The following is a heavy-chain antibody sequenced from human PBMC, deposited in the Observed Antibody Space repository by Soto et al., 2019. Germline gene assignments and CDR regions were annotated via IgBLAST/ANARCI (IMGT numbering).Heavy chain of an antibody. CDR1: GGTFSSYA. Sequence: QVQLVQSGAEVKKPGSSVKVSCKASGGTFSSYAISWVRQAPGQGLEWMGGIIPIFGTANYAQKFQGRVTITADESTSAGDMELSSLRSEDTGVYYCARGVAAAGTLYYFDYWGQGTLVTVSS. V-gene: IGHV1-69*01. CDR2: IIPIFGTA. J-gene: IGHJ4*02. D-gene: IGHD6-13*01. CDR3: ARGVAAAGTLYYFDY.